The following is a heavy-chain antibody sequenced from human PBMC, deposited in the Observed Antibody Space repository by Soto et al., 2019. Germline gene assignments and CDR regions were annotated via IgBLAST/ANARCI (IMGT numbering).Heavy chain of an antibody. J-gene: IGHJ4*02. Sequence: ASVKVSCKASGYIFTTYATHWVRQAPGQRLEWMGGFDPEDGETIYAQKFQGRVTMTEDTSTDTAYMELSSLRSEDTAVYYCAAGLWFGELPSLFWGQGTLVTVSS. V-gene: IGHV1-24*01. D-gene: IGHD3-10*01. CDR2: FDPEDGET. CDR1: GYIFTTYA. CDR3: AAGLWFGELPSLF.